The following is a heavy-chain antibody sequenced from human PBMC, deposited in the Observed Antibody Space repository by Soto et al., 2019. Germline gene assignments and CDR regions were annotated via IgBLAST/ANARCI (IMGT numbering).Heavy chain of an antibody. V-gene: IGHV4-4*02. CDR1: GGSISSTKW. CDR2: TYHSGST. Sequence: QMQLQESGPGLVMPSGTLSLTCGVSGGSISSTKWWTWVRQHPGKGPEWIGETYHSGSTNYNPSLPGRVTLLLDTSKNHCSLTLTSATAAGAAISYCARQDYSSSTVGSFLVNGYVDLWGRGIRVSVSS. D-gene: IGHD6-6*01. J-gene: IGHJ2*01. CDR3: ARQDYSSSTVGSFLVNGYVDL.